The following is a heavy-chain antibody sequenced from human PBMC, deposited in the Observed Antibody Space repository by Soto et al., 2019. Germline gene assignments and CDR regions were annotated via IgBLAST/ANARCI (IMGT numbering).Heavy chain of an antibody. Sequence: GGSLRLSCAASGFTFSSYWMSWVRQAPGKGLEWVANIKQDGSEKYYVDSVKGRFTISRDNAKNSLYLQMNSLRAEDXXXXXXAREHASXSSTSCYARYYYYYMDVWGKGTTVTVSS. J-gene: IGHJ6*03. V-gene: IGHV3-7*01. CDR2: IKQDGSEK. CDR3: AREHASXSSTSCYARYYYYYMDV. D-gene: IGHD2-2*01. CDR1: GFTFSSYW.